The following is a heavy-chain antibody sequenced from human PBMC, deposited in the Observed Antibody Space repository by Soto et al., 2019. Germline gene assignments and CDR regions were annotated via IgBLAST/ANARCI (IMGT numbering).Heavy chain of an antibody. CDR2: ISGSGGST. D-gene: IGHD5-18*01. V-gene: IGHV3-23*01. CDR3: AKDGLRGYSGGYLDY. CDR1: GFTFSRYA. J-gene: IGHJ4*02. Sequence: GGSLRLSCAAAGFTFSRYAMSWVRQAPGKGLEWVSAISGSGGSTYYADSVKGRFTISRDNSKNTLYLQMNSLRAEDTAVYFCAKDGLRGYSGGYLDYWGQGTLVTVSS.